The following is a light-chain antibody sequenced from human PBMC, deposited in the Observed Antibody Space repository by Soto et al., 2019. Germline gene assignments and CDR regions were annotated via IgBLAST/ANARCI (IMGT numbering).Light chain of an antibody. J-gene: IGKJ4*01. Sequence: EIVMTQSPATLSVSPGGRATLSCRASQSVSSNLAWYQQKPGQAPRLLVYGASTRATGIPARFSGSGSGTEFTLTISSLQSEDFAVYYCQQHTNWPLTFGGGAKVEIK. V-gene: IGKV3-15*01. CDR3: QQHTNWPLT. CDR2: GAS. CDR1: QSVSSN.